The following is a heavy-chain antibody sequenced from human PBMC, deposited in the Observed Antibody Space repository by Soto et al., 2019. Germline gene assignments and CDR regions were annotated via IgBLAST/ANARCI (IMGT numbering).Heavy chain of an antibody. D-gene: IGHD6-19*01. J-gene: IGHJ6*02. V-gene: IGHV1-18*01. CDR1: GYTFTSYG. CDR2: IRAYNGNT. CDR3: ARDRVLRHRIAVSGTGYYYYYGMDV. Sequence: QVQLVQSGAEVKKPGASVKVSCKASGYTFTSYGISWVRQAPGQGLEWMGWIRAYNGNTNYAQKLQGRVTMTTDTATSTADQELRSLRSDDTAVYYCARDRVLRHRIAVSGTGYYYYYGMDVWGQGTTVTVSS.